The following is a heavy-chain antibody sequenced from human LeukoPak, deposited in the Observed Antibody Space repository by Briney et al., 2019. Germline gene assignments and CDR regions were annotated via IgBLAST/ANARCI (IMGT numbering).Heavy chain of an antibody. CDR1: GFTFSSYW. D-gene: IGHD4-23*01. V-gene: IGHV3-74*01. CDR3: ARGRPHGNDY. J-gene: IGHJ4*02. CDR2: IASDGSST. Sequence: GGSLRLSCAASGFTFSSYWMNWVRQAPGKGLVWVSRIASDGSSTTYADSVKGRFSISRDNAKNTLYLQMNSLRVEDTAVYYCARGRPHGNDYWGQETLVTVSS.